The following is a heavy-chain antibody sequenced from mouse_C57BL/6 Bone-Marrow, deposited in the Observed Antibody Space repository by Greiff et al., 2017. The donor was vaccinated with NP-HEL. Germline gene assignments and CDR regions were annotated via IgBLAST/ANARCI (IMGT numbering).Heavy chain of an antibody. CDR1: GYTFTSYW. D-gene: IGHD2-4*01. CDR3: ARGGLRQFAY. V-gene: IGHV1-64*01. J-gene: IGHJ3*01. CDR2: IHPNSGST. Sequence: QVQLQQPGAELVKPGASVKLSCKASGYTFTSYWMHWVKQRPGQGLEWIGMIHPNSGSTNYNEKFKSKATLTVDKSSSTAYMQRSSLTSEDSAVYYCARGGLRQFAYWGQGTLVTVSA.